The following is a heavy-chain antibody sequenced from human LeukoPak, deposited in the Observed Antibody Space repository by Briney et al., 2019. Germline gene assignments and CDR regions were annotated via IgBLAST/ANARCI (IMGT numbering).Heavy chain of an antibody. V-gene: IGHV3-21*01. CDR2: ISSSSSYI. CDR3: AKEGTVTTFSGLGFDY. CDR1: GFTFSSYS. Sequence: GGSLRLSCAASGFTFSSYSMNWVRQAPGKGLEWVSSISSSSSYIYYADSVKGRFTISRDNAKNSLYLQMNSLRAEDTAVYYCAKEGTVTTFSGLGFDYWGQGTLVTVSS. D-gene: IGHD4-17*01. J-gene: IGHJ4*02.